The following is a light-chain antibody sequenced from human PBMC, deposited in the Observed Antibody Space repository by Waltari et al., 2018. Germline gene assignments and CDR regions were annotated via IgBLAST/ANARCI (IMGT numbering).Light chain of an antibody. CDR1: QSVTRN. J-gene: IGKJ4*01. CDR3: QQRVNWPQRT. V-gene: IGKV3-11*01. CDR2: DTS. Sequence: EIVLTQSPATLSLSPGEGATLSCRASQSVTRNLAWYQQKPGQAPRLLIYDTSNRATGIPARFSGSGSGTDFTLTISSLEPEDFAVYYCQQRVNWPQRTFGGGTKVEIK.